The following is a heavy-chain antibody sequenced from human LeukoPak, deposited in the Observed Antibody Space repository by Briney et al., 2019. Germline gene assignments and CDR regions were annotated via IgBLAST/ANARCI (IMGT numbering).Heavy chain of an antibody. V-gene: IGHV4-59*01. J-gene: IGHJ6*03. D-gene: IGHD3-10*01. CDR1: GGSISTYY. CDR3: ASGSGSYRTPYYYMDV. Sequence: SETLSLTCTVSGGSISTYYWSWIRQSPGKGLEWIGYMYYSGSTNYNPSLKSRVTISVDTSKNESSLKLSSVTAADTAVYYCASGSGSYRTPYYYMDVWGTGTTVTVSS. CDR2: MYYSGST.